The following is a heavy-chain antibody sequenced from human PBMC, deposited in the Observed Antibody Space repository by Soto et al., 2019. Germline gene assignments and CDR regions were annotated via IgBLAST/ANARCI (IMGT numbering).Heavy chain of an antibody. V-gene: IGHV1-2*04. J-gene: IGHJ4*02. CDR2: INPNRGGT. CDR3: AQGGALGLVY. Sequence: QVQPVQSGAEVKKPGASVKVSCKASGYTFTGYYMHWVRQAPGQGLEWMGWINPNRGGTNYAQKFQGWVNMTRVTCISTAYMELSRLRSDVTAVYYCAQGGALGLVYWGQGTLVTVSS. D-gene: IGHD2-8*02. CDR1: GYTFTGYY.